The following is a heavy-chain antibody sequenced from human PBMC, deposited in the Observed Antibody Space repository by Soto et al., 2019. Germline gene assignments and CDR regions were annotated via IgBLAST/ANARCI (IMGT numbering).Heavy chain of an antibody. CDR3: ARDQPGYSYGYGLGE. Sequence: PGGSLRLSCAASGFTFSSYSMNWVRQAPGKGLEWVSSISSSSSYIYYADSVKGRFTFSRDNAKNSLYLQMNSLRAEDTAVYYCARDQPGYSYGYGLGEWGPGTLVTVSS. J-gene: IGHJ4*02. D-gene: IGHD5-18*01. V-gene: IGHV3-21*01. CDR2: ISSSSSYI. CDR1: GFTFSSYS.